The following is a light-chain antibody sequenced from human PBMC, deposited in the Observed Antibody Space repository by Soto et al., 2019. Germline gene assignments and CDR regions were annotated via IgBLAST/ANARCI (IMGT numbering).Light chain of an antibody. J-gene: IGKJ4*01. CDR1: QSVSNY. CDR3: QQRSNWPPLT. Sequence: DIVLTQSPATLSLSPGEGATLSCRASQSVSNYLAWYQQKPGQAPRLLIYDTSNRAPGIPARFSGSGSGTDFTLTISSLEPEDSAVYYCQQRSNWPPLTFGGGTKVEI. CDR2: DTS. V-gene: IGKV3-11*01.